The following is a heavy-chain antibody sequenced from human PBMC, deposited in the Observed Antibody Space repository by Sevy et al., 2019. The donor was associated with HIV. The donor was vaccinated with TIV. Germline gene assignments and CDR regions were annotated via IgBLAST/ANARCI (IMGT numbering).Heavy chain of an antibody. Sequence: SETLSLTCTVSGGSISSYYWSWIRQPPGKGLEWIGYIYYSGSTNYNPSLKSRVTISVDTSKNQFSLKLSSVTAADTAVYYCARRFGGNRSNWFDPWVQGTLVTVSS. CDR3: ARRFGGNRSNWFDP. J-gene: IGHJ5*02. CDR2: IYYSGST. CDR1: GGSISSYY. V-gene: IGHV4-59*01. D-gene: IGHD2-15*01.